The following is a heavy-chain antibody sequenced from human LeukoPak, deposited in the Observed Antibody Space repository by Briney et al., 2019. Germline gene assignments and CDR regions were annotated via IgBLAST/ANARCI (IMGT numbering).Heavy chain of an antibody. Sequence: GASVKVSCKASGCTFTSCSMHWVRQAPGQGLEWMGIINPSGGSTSYAQKFQGRVTMTRDTSTSTVYMELSSLRSEDTAVYYCARDPYGDNFYYFDYWGQGTLVTVSS. J-gene: IGHJ4*02. CDR1: GCTFTSCS. V-gene: IGHV1-46*01. CDR3: ARDPYGDNFYYFDY. CDR2: INPSGGST. D-gene: IGHD5-24*01.